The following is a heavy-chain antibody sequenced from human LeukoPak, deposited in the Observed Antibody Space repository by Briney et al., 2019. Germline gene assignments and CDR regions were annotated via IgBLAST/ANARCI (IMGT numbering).Heavy chain of an antibody. Sequence: SETLSLTCAVSGWTVDDHYWSWIRQSPEKGLEWIGEVSPGGYTTYNPSLRSRVIISEDTSENQLSLNVTSVTVADTALNHCARIRCGYGQDRCYNHWAQGSLVTVSS. CDR2: VSPGGYT. J-gene: IGHJ5*02. CDR3: ARIRCGYGQDRCYNH. CDR1: GWTVDDHY. V-gene: IGHV4-34*01. D-gene: IGHD3-22*01.